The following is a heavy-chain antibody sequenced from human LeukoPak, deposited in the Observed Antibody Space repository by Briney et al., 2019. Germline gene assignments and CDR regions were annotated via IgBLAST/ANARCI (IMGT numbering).Heavy chain of an antibody. CDR3: AKDAAEYYYDSSGYLNWFDP. CDR1: GFTFSSYG. D-gene: IGHD3-22*01. Sequence: GGSLRLSCAASGFTFSSYGMHWVRQAPGKGLEWVAVISYDGSNKYYADFVKGRFTISRDNSKNTLYLQMNSLRAEDTAVYYCAKDAAEYYYDSSGYLNWFDPWGQGTLVTVSS. V-gene: IGHV3-30*18. CDR2: ISYDGSNK. J-gene: IGHJ5*02.